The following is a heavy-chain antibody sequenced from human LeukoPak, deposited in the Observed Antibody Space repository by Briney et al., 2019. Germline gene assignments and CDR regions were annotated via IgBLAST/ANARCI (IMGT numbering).Heavy chain of an antibody. CDR2: ISFDGSNK. Sequence: GGSLRLSCAASGFTFSSYGMHWVRQAPGKGLEWVAVISFDGSNKYYADSVKGRFTISRDNSKNTLYLQMNSLRAEDTAVYYCARDLGDIVVVAGFDYWGQGTLVTVSS. CDR3: ARDLGDIVVVAGFDY. CDR1: GFTFSSYG. D-gene: IGHD2-15*01. J-gene: IGHJ4*02. V-gene: IGHV3-30*03.